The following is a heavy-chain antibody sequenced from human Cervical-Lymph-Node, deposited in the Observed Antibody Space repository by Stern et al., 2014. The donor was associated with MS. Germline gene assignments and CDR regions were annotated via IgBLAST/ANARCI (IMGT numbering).Heavy chain of an antibody. CDR1: GFSLSTSGVG. Sequence: QVTLRESGPTLVKPTQTLTLTCTFSGFSLSTSGVGVGWIRQPPGKALEWLAIIYWDDDKYYSPSLRSRLTIAKDHSTNTGVLTMSNMDPVDTATYYCAHRTTMPTVDYWGQGTLVTVSS. J-gene: IGHJ4*02. CDR3: AHRTTMPTVDY. CDR2: IYWDDDK. V-gene: IGHV2-5*02. D-gene: IGHD4-17*01.